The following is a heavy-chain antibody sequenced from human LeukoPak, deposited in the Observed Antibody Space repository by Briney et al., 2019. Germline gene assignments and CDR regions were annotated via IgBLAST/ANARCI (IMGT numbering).Heavy chain of an antibody. CDR3: VIERIYYRDLAYKERKNFDP. CDR2: LNEDGSTA. Sequence: GGYLSFSCAASGFTFSLYWMHRVRRGPGKGLMWVSRLNEDGSTADYEDSVKGRFTMYRDTATGKVFLEMRGATVKDMAIYFCVIERIYYRDLAYKERKNFDPWGRGTLGTVSS. CDR1: GFTFSLYW. J-gene: IGHJ5*02. V-gene: IGHV3-74*01. D-gene: IGHD3-16*01.